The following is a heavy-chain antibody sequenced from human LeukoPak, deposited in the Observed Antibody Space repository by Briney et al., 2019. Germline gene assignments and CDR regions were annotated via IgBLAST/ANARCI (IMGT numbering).Heavy chain of an antibody. V-gene: IGHV3-33*01. D-gene: IGHD2-15*01. Sequence: GGSLRLSCAASGFTFSSYGMHWVRQAPGRGLEWVAVIWYDGSNKYYADSVKGRFTISRDNSKNTLYLKMNSLRAEDTAVYYCARDSLRYCSGGSCYVHYWGQGTLVTVSS. J-gene: IGHJ4*02. CDR1: GFTFSSYG. CDR3: ARDSLRYCSGGSCYVHY. CDR2: IWYDGSNK.